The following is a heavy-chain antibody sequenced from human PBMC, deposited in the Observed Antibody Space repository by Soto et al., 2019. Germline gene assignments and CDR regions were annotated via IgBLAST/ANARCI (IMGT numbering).Heavy chain of an antibody. CDR3: ARGGRKLAAAGHYYYGMDV. V-gene: IGHV4-31*03. J-gene: IGHJ6*02. Sequence: SETLSLTCTVSGGSISSGGYYWSWIRQHPGKGLEWIGYIYYSGSTYYNPSLKSRVTISVDTSKNQFSLKLSSVTAADTAVYYCARGGRKLAAAGHYYYGMDVWGQGTTVTVSS. CDR1: GGSISSGGYY. D-gene: IGHD6-13*01. CDR2: IYYSGST.